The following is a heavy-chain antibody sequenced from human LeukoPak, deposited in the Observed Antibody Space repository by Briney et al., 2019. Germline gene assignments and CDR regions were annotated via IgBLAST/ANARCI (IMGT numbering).Heavy chain of an antibody. CDR1: GGSISSYY. J-gene: IGHJ6*02. V-gene: IGHV4-59*01. D-gene: IGHD2/OR15-2a*01. CDR3: ARDLSFLSFSYGMDV. Sequence: SETLSRTCTVSGGSISSYYWSWIRQPPGKGLEWIGYIYYSGSTNYNPSLKSRVTISVDTSKNQFSLKLSSVTAADTAVYYCARDLSFLSFSYGMDVWGQGTTVTVSS. CDR2: IYYSGST.